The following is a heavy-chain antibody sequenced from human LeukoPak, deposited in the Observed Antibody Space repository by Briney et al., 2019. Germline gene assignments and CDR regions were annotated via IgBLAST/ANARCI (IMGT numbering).Heavy chain of an antibody. Sequence: SETLSLTCAVYGGSSSGYYWSWIRQPPGKGLEWIREINHSGSTNYNPSLKSRVTISVDTSKNQFSLKLSSVTAADTAVYYCARGPTEISIAAADGYYFDYWGQGTLVTVSS. V-gene: IGHV4-34*01. CDR1: GGSSSGYY. CDR3: ARGPTEISIAAADGYYFDY. D-gene: IGHD6-13*01. CDR2: INHSGST. J-gene: IGHJ4*02.